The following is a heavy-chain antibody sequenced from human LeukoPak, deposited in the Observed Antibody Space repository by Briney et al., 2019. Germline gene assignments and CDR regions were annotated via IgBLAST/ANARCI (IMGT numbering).Heavy chain of an antibody. V-gene: IGHV5-51*01. Sequence: GESLKISCKVSGYIFTSDWIGWVRQVPGKGLEWMGIIHPGDSDTRYSPSFQGQVTISADKSISTAYLQWNSLKASDTAMYYCARSYYDSSGYYSLGVLDIWGQGTVVTVSS. J-gene: IGHJ3*02. CDR2: IHPGDSDT. CDR1: GYIFTSDW. D-gene: IGHD3-22*01. CDR3: ARSYYDSSGYYSLGVLDI.